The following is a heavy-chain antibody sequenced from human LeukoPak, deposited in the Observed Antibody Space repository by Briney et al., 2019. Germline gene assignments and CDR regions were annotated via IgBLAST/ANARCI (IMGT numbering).Heavy chain of an antibody. V-gene: IGHV3-48*03. D-gene: IGHD3-22*01. CDR3: AREAVVTPYYYGLDV. CDR2: ITSSGTTI. CDR1: GFTFRSYE. J-gene: IGHJ6*02. Sequence: PGGSLRLSCAASGFTFRSYEMNWVRQAPGKGLEWVSHITSSGTTIYYADSVKGRFTISRDNAKNSLYLQMNSLRVEDTAVYYCAREAVVTPYYYGLDVWGQGTTVTVSS.